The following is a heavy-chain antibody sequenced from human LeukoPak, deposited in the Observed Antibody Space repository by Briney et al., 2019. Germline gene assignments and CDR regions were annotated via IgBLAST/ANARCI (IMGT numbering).Heavy chain of an antibody. V-gene: IGHV3-74*01. D-gene: IGHD6-13*01. CDR2: IKSDGSNT. Sequence: GGSLRLSCAASGFTFSSYWMHWVRQAPGKGLVWVSRIKSDGSNTNYADSVKGRFTISRDNAKNSLYLQIDSLRAEDTAVYYCARDPYSGSYVDYYYYYYMDVWGKGTTVTISS. J-gene: IGHJ6*03. CDR1: GFTFSSYW. CDR3: ARDPYSGSYVDYYYYYYMDV.